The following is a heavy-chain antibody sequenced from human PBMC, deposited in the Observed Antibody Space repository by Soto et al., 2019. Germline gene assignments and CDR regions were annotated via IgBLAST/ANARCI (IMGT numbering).Heavy chain of an antibody. CDR2: ISGNGGRT. Sequence: EVQLLESGGGLVQPGGSLRLSCVASGFPFSNYAMSWVRQAPGKGLEWVSVISGNGGRTHYADSVNGRVTIARDNSKNKLYLQMNSMRADDPDVYDCAQDGYSRYATAYYFDYWGQGTLVTVSA. J-gene: IGHJ4*02. V-gene: IGHV3-23*01. CDR3: AQDGYSRYATAYYFDY. CDR1: GFPFSNYA. D-gene: IGHD5-12*01.